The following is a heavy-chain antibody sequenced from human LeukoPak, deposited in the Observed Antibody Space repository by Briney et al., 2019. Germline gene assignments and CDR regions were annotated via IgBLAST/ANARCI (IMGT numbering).Heavy chain of an antibody. V-gene: IGHV3-7*01. Sequence: GGPLRLSCAASGFTFSSYWMSWVRQAPGKGLDWVANIKEDGSDKNYVDSVKGRFTISRDNAKNSLYLQMNSLRAEDTAVYYCARDRGVAGLFDYWGQGTLVTVSS. CDR3: ARDRGVAGLFDY. D-gene: IGHD6-19*01. CDR1: GFTFSSYW. J-gene: IGHJ4*02. CDR2: IKEDGSDK.